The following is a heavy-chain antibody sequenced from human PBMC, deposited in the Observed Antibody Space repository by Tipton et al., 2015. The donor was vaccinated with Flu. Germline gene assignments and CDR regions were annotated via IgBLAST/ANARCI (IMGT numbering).Heavy chain of an antibody. V-gene: IGHV4-59*01. CDR3: ARSPGYYFDY. J-gene: IGHJ4*02. Sequence: TLSLTCTVSGGSISGYYWSWIRQPPGKGLEWIAYIYYSGSTNYNPSLKSRVTISVDMSKNQFSLKLNSVTAADTAVYYCARSPGYYFDYWGQGTLVTGSS. CDR2: IYYSGST. CDR1: GGSISGYY.